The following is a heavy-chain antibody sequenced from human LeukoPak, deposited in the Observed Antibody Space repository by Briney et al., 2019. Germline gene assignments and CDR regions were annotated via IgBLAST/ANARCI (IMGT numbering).Heavy chain of an antibody. CDR2: IYSGGGT. V-gene: IGHV3-53*01. Sequence: GGSLRLSCAASGFTVSSNYMSWVRQAPGKGLEWVSVIYSGGGTYYADSVKGRFTMSRDNSKDTVYLQMNSLRAEDTAVYYCAELGITMIGGVWGKGTTVTISS. CDR3: AELGITMIGGV. CDR1: GFTVSSNY. J-gene: IGHJ6*04. D-gene: IGHD3-10*02.